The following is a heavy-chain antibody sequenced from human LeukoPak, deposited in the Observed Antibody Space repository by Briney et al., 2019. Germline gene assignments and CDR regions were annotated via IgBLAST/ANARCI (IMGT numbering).Heavy chain of an antibody. Sequence: PSETLSLTCTVSGGSISSYYWSWIRQPPGKGLEWIGYIYYSGSTYYNPSLKSRVTISVDTSKNQFSLKLSSVTAADTAVYYCARGLWDYYGSGRFDYWGQGTLVTVSS. CDR3: ARGLWDYYGSGRFDY. CDR1: GGSISSYY. V-gene: IGHV4-59*01. CDR2: IYYSGST. J-gene: IGHJ4*02. D-gene: IGHD3-10*01.